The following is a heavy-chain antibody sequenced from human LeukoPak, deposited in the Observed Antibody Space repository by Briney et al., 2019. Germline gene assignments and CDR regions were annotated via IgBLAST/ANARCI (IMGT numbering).Heavy chain of an antibody. J-gene: IGHJ6*02. CDR3: TRIVRGADYYYYGMDV. Sequence: PGRSLRLSCTASGFTFGDYGVSWLRQAPGKGLEWVGFIRSKAYGGTTEYAASVKGRFTISRDDSKSIAYLQMNSLKTEDTAMYYCTRIVRGADYYYYGMDVWGQGTTVTVSS. CDR1: GFTFGDYG. D-gene: IGHD1-26*01. CDR2: IRSKAYGGTT. V-gene: IGHV3-49*03.